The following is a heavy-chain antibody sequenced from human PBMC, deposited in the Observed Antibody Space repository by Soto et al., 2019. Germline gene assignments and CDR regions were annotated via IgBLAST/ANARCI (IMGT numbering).Heavy chain of an antibody. D-gene: IGHD3-22*01. CDR1: GGSFSGYY. CDR2: INHSGST. Sequence: QVQLQQWGAGLLKPSETLSLTCAVYGGSFSGYYWSWIRQPPGKGLEWIGEINHSGSTNYNPSLKSRVTISVDTSKSQFSLKLSSVTAADTAVYYCARGGYYDSSGFNDYWGQGTLVTVSS. V-gene: IGHV4-34*01. CDR3: ARGGYYDSSGFNDY. J-gene: IGHJ4*02.